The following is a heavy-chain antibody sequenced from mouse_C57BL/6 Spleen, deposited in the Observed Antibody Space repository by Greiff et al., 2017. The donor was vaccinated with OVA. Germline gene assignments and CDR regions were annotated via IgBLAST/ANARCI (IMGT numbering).Heavy chain of an antibody. J-gene: IGHJ2*01. Sequence: EVKVVESEGGLVQPGSSMKLSCTASGFTFSDYYMAWVRQVPEKGLEWVANINYDGSSTYYLDSLKSRFIISRDNAKNILYLQMSSLKSEDTATYYCAREAYYDYDRVFDYWGQGTTLTVSS. CDR2: INYDGSST. CDR1: GFTFSDYY. CDR3: AREAYYDYDRVFDY. V-gene: IGHV5-16*01. D-gene: IGHD2-4*01.